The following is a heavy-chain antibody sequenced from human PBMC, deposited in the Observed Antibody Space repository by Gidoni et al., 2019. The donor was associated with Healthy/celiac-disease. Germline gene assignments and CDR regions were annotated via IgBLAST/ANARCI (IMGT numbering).Heavy chain of an antibody. Sequence: QVQLVESGGGVVQPGGARRLSCAASGVTFSSYGMHWVRQAPGKGLEWVAIIWYDENNQYYADSVKGRFTISRDNSKNTLYLQMNSLRAEDTAVYYCAKSKYQQGGDYGLDVWGQGTTVTVSS. CDR1: GVTFSSYG. D-gene: IGHD2-2*01. J-gene: IGHJ6*02. CDR3: AKSKYQQGGDYGLDV. V-gene: IGHV3-33*06. CDR2: IWYDENNQ.